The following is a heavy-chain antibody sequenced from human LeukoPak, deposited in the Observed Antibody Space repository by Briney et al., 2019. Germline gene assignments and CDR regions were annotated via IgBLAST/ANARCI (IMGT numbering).Heavy chain of an antibody. V-gene: IGHV4-59*01. J-gene: IGHJ3*02. CDR3: ARRGYGFAFDI. CDR1: GGSISSYY. Sequence: SETLSLTCTVSGGSISSYYWSWIRQPPGKGLEWIGYIYYSGSTNYNPSLKSRVTISVDTSKNQSSLKLSSVTAADTAVYYCARRGYGFAFDIWAKGQWSPSLQ. D-gene: IGHD4-17*01. CDR2: IYYSGST.